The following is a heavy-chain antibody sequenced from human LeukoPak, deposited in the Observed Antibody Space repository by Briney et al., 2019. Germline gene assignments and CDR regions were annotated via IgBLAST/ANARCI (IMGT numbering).Heavy chain of an antibody. Sequence: ASVKVSCKASGFTFTGYYMHWVRQAPGQGLEWMGWINPNSGGTNYAQKFQGRVTMARDTSISTAYMELSRLRSDDTAVYYCARDRYVARYFDYWGQGTLVTVSS. D-gene: IGHD3-16*01. CDR3: ARDRYVARYFDY. CDR2: INPNSGGT. CDR1: GFTFTGYY. V-gene: IGHV1-2*02. J-gene: IGHJ4*02.